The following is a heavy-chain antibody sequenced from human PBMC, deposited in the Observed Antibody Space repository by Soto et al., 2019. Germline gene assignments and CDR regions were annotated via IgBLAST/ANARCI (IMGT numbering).Heavy chain of an antibody. D-gene: IGHD1-26*01. V-gene: IGHV4-31*03. Sequence: SETLSLTCPVSGCSIRSGGYHWSWIRQHPGKGLEWIGYIYYSGSTYYNPSLKSRVTISVDTSKNQFSLKLSSVTAADTAVYYCARGGVLHDAFDIWGQGTMVTVSS. CDR1: GCSIRSGGYH. CDR2: IYYSGST. J-gene: IGHJ3*02. CDR3: ARGGVLHDAFDI.